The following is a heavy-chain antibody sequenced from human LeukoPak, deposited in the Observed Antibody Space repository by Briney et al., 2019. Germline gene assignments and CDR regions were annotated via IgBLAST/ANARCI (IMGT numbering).Heavy chain of an antibody. Sequence: GGSLRLSCAASGFTFSSYSMNWVRQAPGKGLEWVSSISTSSSYIYYADSVKGRFTISRDNAKNSLYLQMNSLRAEDTAVYYCAELGITMIGGVWGKGTTVTTSS. V-gene: IGHV3-21*01. D-gene: IGHD3-10*02. CDR2: ISTSSSYI. CDR3: AELGITMIGGV. CDR1: GFTFSSYS. J-gene: IGHJ6*04.